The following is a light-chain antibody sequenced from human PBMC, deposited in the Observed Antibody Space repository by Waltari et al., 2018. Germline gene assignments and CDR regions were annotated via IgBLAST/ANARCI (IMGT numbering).Light chain of an antibody. J-gene: IGKJ2*01. CDR2: GAS. CDR3: QQSYSSPYT. V-gene: IGKV1-39*01. Sequence: DIQMTQSPSSLSASVGDRVTITCRASQRINSYLNWYQKKPGKAPKLLIYGASSLQSGVPSGFSGSGSGTEFTLTISSLQPEDSATYYCQQSYSSPYTFGQGTKLEIK. CDR1: QRINSY.